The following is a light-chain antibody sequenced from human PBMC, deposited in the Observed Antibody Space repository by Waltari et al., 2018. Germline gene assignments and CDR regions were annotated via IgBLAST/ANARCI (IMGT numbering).Light chain of an antibody. CDR2: EVS. V-gene: IGLV2-14*01. Sequence: QSALTQPASVSGSPGQSITISCTGTSSDVGAYNFVSWYQRHPGKAPRLNIYEVSNRPSGVSNGFSGSKSGNTASLTISGLQAEDEADYYCSSYLGTRADWVFGGGTKLTVL. CDR1: SSDVGAYNF. CDR3: SSYLGTRADWV. J-gene: IGLJ3*02.